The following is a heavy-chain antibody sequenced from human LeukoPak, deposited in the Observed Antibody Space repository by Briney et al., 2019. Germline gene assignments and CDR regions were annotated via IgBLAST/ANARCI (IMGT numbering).Heavy chain of an antibody. CDR2: IIPIFGTA. CDR3: ARGGGIAAGTNCFDP. D-gene: IGHD6-13*01. V-gene: IGHV1-69*01. CDR1: GGTFSSYA. J-gene: IGHJ5*02. Sequence: SVKVSCKASGGTFSSYAISWVRQAPGQGLEWMGGIIPIFGTANYAQKFQGRVTITADESTSTAYMELSSLRSEDTAVYYCARGGGIAAGTNCFDPGGQGTLVTVSS.